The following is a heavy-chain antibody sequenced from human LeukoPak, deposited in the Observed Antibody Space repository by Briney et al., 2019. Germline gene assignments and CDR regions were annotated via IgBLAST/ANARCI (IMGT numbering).Heavy chain of an antibody. CDR2: INPSSRST. J-gene: IGHJ3*01. Sequence: ASVKVSCKASGYTFTSYYIHWVRQAPGQGLEWMGIINPSSRSTDYAQKFQGRVTMTRDTSTSTVYMELSRLRSEDTAVYDCARDETDDAFDFWGQGTMVTVSS. CDR1: GYTFTSYY. CDR3: ARDETDDAFDF. V-gene: IGHV1-46*01.